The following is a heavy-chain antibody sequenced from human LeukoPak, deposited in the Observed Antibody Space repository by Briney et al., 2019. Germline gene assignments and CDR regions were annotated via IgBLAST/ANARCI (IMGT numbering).Heavy chain of an antibody. J-gene: IGHJ4*02. CDR2: IYHSGST. CDR1: GGSISSYS. V-gene: IGHV4-30-2*01. Sequence: PSETLSLTCTVSGGSISSYSWSWIRQPPGKGLEWIGYIYHSGSTYYNPSLKSRVTISVDRSKNQFSLKLSSVTAADTAVYYCARWALGPFDYWGQGTLVTVSS. CDR3: ARWALGPFDY.